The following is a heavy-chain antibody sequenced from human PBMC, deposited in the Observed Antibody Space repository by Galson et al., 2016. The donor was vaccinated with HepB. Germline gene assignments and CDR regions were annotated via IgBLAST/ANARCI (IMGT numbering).Heavy chain of an antibody. V-gene: IGHV4-38-2*02. Sequence: SETLSLTCTVSAYSISSGFHWGWIRQPPGKGLEWIGNVYYTGIISYNPSLRSRVTISVDTSTNQFSLRLSSVTAAATAVYYGVRGVDFWGQGILVTVSS. CDR3: VRGVDF. J-gene: IGHJ4*02. D-gene: IGHD3-16*01. CDR2: VYYTGII. CDR1: AYSISSGFH.